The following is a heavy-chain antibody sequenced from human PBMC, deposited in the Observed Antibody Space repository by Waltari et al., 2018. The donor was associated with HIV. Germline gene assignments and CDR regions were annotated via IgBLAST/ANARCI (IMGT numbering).Heavy chain of an antibody. D-gene: IGHD2-15*01. V-gene: IGHV3-15*01. Sequence: EVQLVESGGGLVKPGESLRLSCAASGFTLTNAGMSWVRQAPGKGLGWVGRIKSEDDGGTTDYAAPVKGRFTISRDESKNALYLRMNSLKTEDTALYYCTSTGGGITDYWGQGTLVTVSS. CDR3: TSTGGGITDY. CDR2: IKSEDDGGTT. J-gene: IGHJ4*02. CDR1: GFTLTNAG.